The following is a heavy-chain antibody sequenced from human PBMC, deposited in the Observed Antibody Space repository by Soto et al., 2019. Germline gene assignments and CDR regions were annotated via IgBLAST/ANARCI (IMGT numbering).Heavy chain of an antibody. V-gene: IGHV1-8*01. J-gene: IGHJ4*02. CDR2: MNPKSGDT. CDR3: ARGAYRVVGARVY. Sequence: QVQLLQSGAEVKMPGASVKVSCKASGYTFTDYGINWVRQATGQGLEWMGWMNPKSGDTVYAHKFQGRVSMTRATSISTAYMALNSLKSEGTPVYCWARGAYRVVGARVYWGQGTLVSVSS. D-gene: IGHD1-26*01. CDR1: GYTFTDYG.